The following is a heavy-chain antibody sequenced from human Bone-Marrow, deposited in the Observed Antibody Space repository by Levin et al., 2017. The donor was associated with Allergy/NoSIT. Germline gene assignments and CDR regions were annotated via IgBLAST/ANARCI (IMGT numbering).Heavy chain of an antibody. V-gene: IGHV3-53*01. Sequence: LSLPCATSEFPVRTNYMSWVRPASGKGLEWVSVIYGGNSTYYADSVKGRFTVSRDTSHNTVYLQMRSLRAEDTGVYYCATARVPTPGYFDYWGQGVLVTVSP. CDR2: IYGGNST. CDR1: EFPVRTNY. CDR3: ATARVPTPGYFDY. D-gene: IGHD3-10*01. J-gene: IGHJ4*02.